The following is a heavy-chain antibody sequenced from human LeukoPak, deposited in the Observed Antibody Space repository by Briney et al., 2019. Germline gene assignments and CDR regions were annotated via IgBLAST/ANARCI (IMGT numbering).Heavy chain of an antibody. V-gene: IGHV4-39*07. J-gene: IGHJ4*02. CDR2: IYYSGST. D-gene: IGHD6-6*01. CDR3: ARGLQYSSSTFDY. CDR1: GGSISSSIYY. Sequence: SETLSLTCTVSGGSISSSIYYWGWIRQPPGKGLEWIGSIYYSGSTYYNPSLKSRVTISVDTSKNQFSLKLSSVTAADTAVYYCARGLQYSSSTFDYWGQGTLVTVSS.